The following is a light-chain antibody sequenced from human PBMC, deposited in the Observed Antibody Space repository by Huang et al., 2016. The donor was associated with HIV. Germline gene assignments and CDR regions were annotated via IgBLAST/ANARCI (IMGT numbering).Light chain of an antibody. CDR3: MQGTHLFT. V-gene: IGKV2-30*02. Sequence: VVLTQSPLYLSVTLGQPASISCRSSQRLIHSTGNNYLNWFQQRPGQSPRRLISQVSRRDCGVPDRFSGSGSGTDFTLKISRVEAEDVGVYYCMQGTHLFTFGGGTRVDIK. CDR1: QRLIHSTGNNY. J-gene: IGKJ4*01. CDR2: QVS.